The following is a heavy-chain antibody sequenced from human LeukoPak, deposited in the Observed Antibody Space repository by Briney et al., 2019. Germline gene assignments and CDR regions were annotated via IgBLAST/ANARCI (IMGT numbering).Heavy chain of an antibody. J-gene: IGHJ5*02. D-gene: IGHD3-9*01. CDR2: IIPILGIA. Sequence: SVKVSCKASGGTFSSYAISWVRQAPGQGLEWMGRIIPILGIANYAQKFQGRVTITADKSTSTAYMELSSLRSEDTAVYYCARDSYDILTGYYPNWFDPWGQGTLVTVSS. CDR3: ARDSYDILTGYYPNWFDP. V-gene: IGHV1-69*04. CDR1: GGTFSSYA.